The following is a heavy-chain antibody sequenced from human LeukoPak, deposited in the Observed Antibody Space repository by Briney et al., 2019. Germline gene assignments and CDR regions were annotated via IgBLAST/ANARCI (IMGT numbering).Heavy chain of an antibody. V-gene: IGHV1-69*04. J-gene: IGHJ4*02. CDR1: GGTFSSYT. CDR3: ARDYGDSSGYNDY. Sequence: SVTVSCKASGGTFSSYTISWVRHAPGQGRGWVGRVIPILGIANYAQKFQGRVTITADKSTSTAYMELSSLRSEDTAVYYCARDYGDSSGYNDYWGQGTLVTVSS. CDR2: VIPILGIA. D-gene: IGHD3-22*01.